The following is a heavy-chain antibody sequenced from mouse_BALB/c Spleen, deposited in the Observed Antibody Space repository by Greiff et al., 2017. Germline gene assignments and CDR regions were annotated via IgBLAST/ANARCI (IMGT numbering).Heavy chain of an antibody. CDR3: ARESYYGNYYYAMDY. D-gene: IGHD2-1*01. Sequence: EVKLVESGGGLVQPGGSLKLSCAASGFTFSSYGMSWVRQTPDNRLELVATINSNGGSTYYPDSVKGRFTISRDNAKNTLYLQMSSLKSEDTAMYYCARESYYGNYYYAMDYWGQGTSVTVSS. CDR2: INSNGGST. V-gene: IGHV5-6-3*01. CDR1: GFTFSSYG. J-gene: IGHJ4*01.